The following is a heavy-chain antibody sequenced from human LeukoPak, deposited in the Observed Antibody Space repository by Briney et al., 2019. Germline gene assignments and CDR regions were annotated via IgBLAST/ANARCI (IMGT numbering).Heavy chain of an antibody. CDR3: ARGSCNDASDI. Sequence: SETLSLTCTVSGGSISSYYWSWIRQTPRKGLEWIGYIYYSGSTNYNPSLKSRVTISVDTSKNQFSLKLSSVTAADTAVYYCARGSCNDASDIWGQGTMVTVSS. CDR2: IYYSGST. V-gene: IGHV4-59*01. CDR1: GGSISSYY. D-gene: IGHD2-15*01. J-gene: IGHJ3*02.